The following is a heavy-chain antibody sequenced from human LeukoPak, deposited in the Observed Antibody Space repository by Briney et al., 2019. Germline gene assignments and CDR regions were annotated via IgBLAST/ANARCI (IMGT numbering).Heavy chain of an antibody. Sequence: PSETLSLTCAVHGGSFSGYYWSWIRQPPGKGLEWIGEINHSGSTNQNPSLKSRVTISVDTSKNQFSLKLSSVTVADTAVYYCARTYYDVFSGYYSGGGPFDYWGQGTLVTVSS. J-gene: IGHJ4*02. CDR1: GGSFSGYY. D-gene: IGHD3-3*01. CDR3: ARTYYDVFSGYYSGGGPFDY. V-gene: IGHV4-34*01. CDR2: INHSGST.